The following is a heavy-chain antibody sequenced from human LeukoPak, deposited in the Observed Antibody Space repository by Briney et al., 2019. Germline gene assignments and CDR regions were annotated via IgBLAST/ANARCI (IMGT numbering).Heavy chain of an antibody. CDR2: INPNSGGT. Sequence: ASVKVSCKASGYTFTGYYMHWVRRAPGQGLEWMGWINPNSGGTNYAQKFQGRVTMTRDTSISTAYMELSRLRSDDTAVYYCARDGPRYCSSTSCRLGWFDPWGQGTLVTVSS. D-gene: IGHD2-2*01. J-gene: IGHJ5*02. V-gene: IGHV1-2*02. CDR1: GYTFTGYY. CDR3: ARDGPRYCSSTSCRLGWFDP.